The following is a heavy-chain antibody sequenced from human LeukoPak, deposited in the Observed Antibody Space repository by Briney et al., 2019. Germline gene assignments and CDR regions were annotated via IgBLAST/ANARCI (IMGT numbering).Heavy chain of an antibody. Sequence: ASVKVSFKASGYTFTSYDFNWVRQANGQGLEWMGWMNPNSGNTGYAQKFQARVTMTRNTSISTAYMELSSLRSEDTAVYYCARYAARPEDYYGMDVWGQGTTVTVSS. CDR1: GYTFTSYD. CDR3: ARYAARPEDYYGMDV. J-gene: IGHJ6*02. CDR2: MNPNSGNT. D-gene: IGHD6-6*01. V-gene: IGHV1-8*01.